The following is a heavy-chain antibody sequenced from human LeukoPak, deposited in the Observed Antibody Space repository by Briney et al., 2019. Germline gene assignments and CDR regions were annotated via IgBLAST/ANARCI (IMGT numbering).Heavy chain of an antibody. D-gene: IGHD4-17*01. V-gene: IGHV1-18*01. CDR3: ARDRDYGDYNTQDLFVY. CDR2: ISAYNGNT. CDR1: GYTFTSCG. J-gene: IGHJ4*02. Sequence: GASVKVSCKASGYTFTSCGISWVRQAPGQGLEWMGWISAYNGNTNYAQRLQGRVTMTTDTSTSTAYMELRSLRSDDTAVYYCARDRDYGDYNTQDLFVYWGQGTLATVSS.